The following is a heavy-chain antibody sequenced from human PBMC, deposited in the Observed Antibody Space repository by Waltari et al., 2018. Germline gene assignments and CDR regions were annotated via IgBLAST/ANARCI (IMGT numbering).Heavy chain of an antibody. CDR3: ARGLPYSGSYYMSWFDP. Sequence: QVQLVQSGAEVKKPGASVKVSCKASGYTFTSYDINWVRQATGQGLEWMGWMNPNSGNTGYAQKFQGRVTMTRNTSISTAYMELSSLRSEDTAVYYCARGLPYSGSYYMSWFDPWGQGTLVTVSS. CDR1: GYTFTSYD. CDR2: MNPNSGNT. V-gene: IGHV1-8*01. J-gene: IGHJ5*02. D-gene: IGHD1-26*01.